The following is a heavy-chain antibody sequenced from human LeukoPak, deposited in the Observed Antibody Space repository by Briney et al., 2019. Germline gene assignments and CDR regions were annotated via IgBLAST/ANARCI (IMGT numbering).Heavy chain of an antibody. J-gene: IGHJ6*02. CDR1: GFTVSSNY. Sequence: GGSLRLSCAASGFTVSSNYMSWVRQAPGKGLEWVAVIWYDGSNKYYADSVKGRFTISRDNSKNTLYLQMNRLRAEDTAVYYCARDPSITIFFYYYYGMDVWGQGTTVTVSS. D-gene: IGHD3-3*01. CDR2: IWYDGSNK. V-gene: IGHV3-33*08. CDR3: ARDPSITIFFYYYYGMDV.